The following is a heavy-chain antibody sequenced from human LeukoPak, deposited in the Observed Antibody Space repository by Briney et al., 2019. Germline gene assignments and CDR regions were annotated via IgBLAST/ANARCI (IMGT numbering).Heavy chain of an antibody. J-gene: IGHJ6*02. D-gene: IGHD3-10*01. CDR3: AREPTLSMARAYGMDV. Sequence: PGGSLRLSCEASGFTFSNYEMNWVRQAPGKGLEWVSYITSSGNAIYYADSVKGRFTMYRDNAKNALYLQLNSLRAEDTAVYYCAREPTLSMARAYGMDVWGQGTTVTVSS. CDR2: ITSSGNAI. CDR1: GFTFSNYE. V-gene: IGHV3-48*03.